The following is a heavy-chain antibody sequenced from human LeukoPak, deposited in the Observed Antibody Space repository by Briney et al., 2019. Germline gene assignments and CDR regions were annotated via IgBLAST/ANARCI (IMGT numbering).Heavy chain of an antibody. Sequence: ASVKVSCKASGYTFTSYDINWVRQATGQGLEWMGWMDPNSGNTGYAQKFQGRVTMTRNTSISTAYMELSSLRSGDTAVYYCARVTRLYYYDSSSDAFDIWGQGTMVTVSS. D-gene: IGHD3-22*01. V-gene: IGHV1-8*01. CDR3: ARVTRLYYYDSSSDAFDI. J-gene: IGHJ3*02. CDR2: MDPNSGNT. CDR1: GYTFTSYD.